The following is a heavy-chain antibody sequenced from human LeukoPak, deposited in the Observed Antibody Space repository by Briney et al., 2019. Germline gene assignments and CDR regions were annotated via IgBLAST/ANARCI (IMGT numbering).Heavy chain of an antibody. CDR1: GFSFSSYD. D-gene: IGHD3-16*02. J-gene: IGHJ4*02. CDR2: IWYDGSNK. V-gene: IGHV3-33*01. CDR3: ARDLGYPDY. Sequence: GGSLRLSCAASGFSFSSYDMHWVRQAPGKGLEWVAVIWYDGSNKYLADSVKGRFTISRDNSKNTLYLQMNSLRAEDTAVYYCARDLGYPDYWGQGTLVAVSS.